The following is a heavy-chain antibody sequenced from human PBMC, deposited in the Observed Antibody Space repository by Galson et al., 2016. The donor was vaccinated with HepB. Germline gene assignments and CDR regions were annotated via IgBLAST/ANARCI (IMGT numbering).Heavy chain of an antibody. CDR2: ISGSGGGA. CDR3: AKEGPRGDGLDV. CDR1: GFTFRSYG. V-gene: IGHV3-23*01. Sequence: SLRLSCAASGFTFRSYGMNWVRQAPGKGLEWVSGISGSGGGANYGNSVKGRVTISRDNSKNTLPIQINSLRAEDTAVYYCAKEGPRGDGLDVWGQGTTVTVSS. J-gene: IGHJ6*02. D-gene: IGHD3-10*01.